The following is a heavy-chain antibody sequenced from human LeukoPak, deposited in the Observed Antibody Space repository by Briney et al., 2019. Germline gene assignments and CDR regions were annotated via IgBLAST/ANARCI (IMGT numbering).Heavy chain of an antibody. J-gene: IGHJ6*03. D-gene: IGHD2-21*02. CDR1: GYTFTNYY. CDR3: ARGDVVVTPLYYYYYYMDV. V-gene: IGHV1-46*01. Sequence: ASVKVSRKASGYTFTNYYIHWVRQAPGQGLEWMGLINPGGGNTNYAQNFQGRVTMTRNTSISTAYMELSSLRSEDTAVYYCARGDVVVTPLYYYYYYMDVWGKGTTVTVSS. CDR2: INPGGGNT.